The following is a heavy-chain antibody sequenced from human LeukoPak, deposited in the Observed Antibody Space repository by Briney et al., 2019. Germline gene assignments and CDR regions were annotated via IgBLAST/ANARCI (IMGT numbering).Heavy chain of an antibody. CDR1: GYTFTSYY. J-gene: IGHJ3*02. CDR2: INPSGGST. V-gene: IGHV1-46*01. CDR3: AGNRGYDVLTGNGAFDI. D-gene: IGHD3-9*01. Sequence: GASVKVSCKASGYTFTSYYMHWVRQAPGQGLEWMGIINPSGGSTNYAQKLQGRVTMTTDTSTSTAYMELRSLRSDDTAVYYCAGNRGYDVLTGNGAFDIWGQGTMVTVSS.